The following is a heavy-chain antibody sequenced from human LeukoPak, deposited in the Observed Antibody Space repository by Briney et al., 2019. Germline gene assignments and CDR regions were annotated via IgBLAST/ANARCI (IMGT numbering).Heavy chain of an antibody. Sequence: PGGSLRLSCAASGFTFSSYAMSWVRQAPGKGLEWVSAISGSGGSTYYADSVKGRFTISRDNSKNTLYLQMNSLRAEDTAVYYCAKDTSYDILTGYLKPHFFDYWGQGTLVTVSS. D-gene: IGHD3-9*01. CDR2: ISGSGGST. V-gene: IGHV3-23*01. J-gene: IGHJ4*02. CDR3: AKDTSYDILTGYLKPHFFDY. CDR1: GFTFSSYA.